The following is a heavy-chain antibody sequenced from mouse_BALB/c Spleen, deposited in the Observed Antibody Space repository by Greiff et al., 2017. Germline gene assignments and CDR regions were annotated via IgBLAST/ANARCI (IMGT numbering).Heavy chain of an antibody. V-gene: IGHV5-6-3*01. CDR2: INSNGGST. J-gene: IGHJ1*01. D-gene: IGHD1-1*01. Sequence: EVQRVESGGGLVQPGGSLKLSCAASGFTFSSYGMSWVRQTPDKRLELVATINSNGGSTYYPDSVKGRFTISRDNAKNTLYLQMSSLKSEDTAMYYCARDSRGSSYWYFDVWGAGTTVTVSS. CDR1: GFTFSSYG. CDR3: ARDSRGSSYWYFDV.